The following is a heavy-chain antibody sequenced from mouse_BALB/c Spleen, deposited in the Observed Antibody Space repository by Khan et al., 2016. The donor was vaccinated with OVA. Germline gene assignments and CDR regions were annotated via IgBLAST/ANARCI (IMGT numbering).Heavy chain of an antibody. CDR3: AALYDNPFAY. CDR1: GFNIKDTY. J-gene: IGHJ3*01. V-gene: IGHV14-3*02. Sequence: VQLQQSGAELVKPGASVKLSCTGSGFNIKDTYMHWMNQRPEQGMEWIGRIDPANGDTKYGPKFQDKATLTADTSSNTAYLQFSSLTSEDTAAYCCAALYDNPFAYWGQGTLVSVS. CDR2: IDPANGDT. D-gene: IGHD2-3*01.